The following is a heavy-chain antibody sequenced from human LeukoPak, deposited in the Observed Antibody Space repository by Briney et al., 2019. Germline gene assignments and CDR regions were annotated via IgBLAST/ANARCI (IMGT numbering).Heavy chain of an antibody. Sequence: SETLSLTCTVSGGSISSYYWSWIRQPPGKGLEWIGYIYYSGSTNYNPSFKSRVTISVDTSKNQFSLKLSSVTAADTAVYYCARGRLDRRNYYYYYYMDVWGKGTTVTVSS. V-gene: IGHV4-59*01. D-gene: IGHD1-1*01. CDR1: GGSISSYY. CDR2: IYYSGST. J-gene: IGHJ6*03. CDR3: ARGRLDRRNYYYYYYMDV.